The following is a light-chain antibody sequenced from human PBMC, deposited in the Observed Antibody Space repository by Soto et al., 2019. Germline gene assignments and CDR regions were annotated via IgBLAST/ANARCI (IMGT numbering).Light chain of an antibody. Sequence: DIQMTQSPSSLSASVGDRVTITCRASQRISSYINWYQQKLGKAPKLLIYAASSLESGVPSRFSGSGSGTDFTLTISSLQPEDFATYYCQQTYDTPRTFSQGTKLEI. CDR2: AAS. V-gene: IGKV1-39*01. CDR1: QRISSY. J-gene: IGKJ2*01. CDR3: QQTYDTPRT.